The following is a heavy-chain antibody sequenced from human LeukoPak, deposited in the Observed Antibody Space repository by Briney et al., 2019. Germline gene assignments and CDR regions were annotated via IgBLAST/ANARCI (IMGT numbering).Heavy chain of an antibody. V-gene: IGHV3-21*01. Sequence: PGGSLRLSCAASGFTFSRYSMNWIRQAPGKGLEWVSSTSSSSGLIYYGDSVKGRFTVSRDNAKRSLYLQMNSLRADDTAVYYCAREFDGSVSGAGYWSQGTLVTVSS. D-gene: IGHD1-26*01. J-gene: IGHJ4*02. CDR2: TSSSSGLI. CDR1: GFTFSRYS. CDR3: AREFDGSVSGAGY.